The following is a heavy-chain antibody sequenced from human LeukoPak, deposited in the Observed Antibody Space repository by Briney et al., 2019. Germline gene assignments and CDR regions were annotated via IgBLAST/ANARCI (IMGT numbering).Heavy chain of an antibody. V-gene: IGHV1-18*01. CDR2: ISPYNGNT. D-gene: IGHD6-19*01. Sequence: GASVKVSCKASGYDFTSVGITWVRRAPGQRLEWMGWISPYNGNTRYAQKFQGRVAMTTDTSTTTAYMELRGLRFNDTAVYYCARAGSGGGWYFDYWGQGTLVTVSS. J-gene: IGHJ4*02. CDR1: GYDFTSVG. CDR3: ARAGSGGGWYFDY.